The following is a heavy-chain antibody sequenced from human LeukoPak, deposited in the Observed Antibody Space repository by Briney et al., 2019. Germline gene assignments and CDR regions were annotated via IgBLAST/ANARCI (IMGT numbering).Heavy chain of an antibody. V-gene: IGHV3-7*01. J-gene: IGHJ4*02. Sequence: GGSLRLSCAASGFTFSSYWMSWVHQAPGKGLEWVANIEEHGSQKYYVDSVKGRFTISRDNAKNSVYLQMNSLRAEDTAVYYCARVGRVTTSRYSDYWGQGTLVTVSS. CDR1: GFTFSSYW. D-gene: IGHD4-17*01. CDR3: ARVGRVTTSRYSDY. CDR2: IEEHGSQK.